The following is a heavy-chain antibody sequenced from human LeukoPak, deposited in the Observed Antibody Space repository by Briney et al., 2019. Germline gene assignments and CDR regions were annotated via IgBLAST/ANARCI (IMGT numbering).Heavy chain of an antibody. CDR2: ISGSGGST. CDR3: AKDRRYSSGSDAFDI. CDR1: GFTFGSYA. J-gene: IGHJ3*02. D-gene: IGHD6-19*01. V-gene: IGHV3-23*01. Sequence: GGSPRLSCAASGFTFGSYAMSWVRQAPGKGLEWVSAISGSGGSTYYADSVKGRFTISRDNSKNTLYLQMNSLRAEDTAVYYCAKDRRYSSGSDAFDIWGQGTMVTVSS.